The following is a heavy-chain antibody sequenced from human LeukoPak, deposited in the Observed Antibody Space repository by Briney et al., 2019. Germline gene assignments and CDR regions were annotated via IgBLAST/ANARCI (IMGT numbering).Heavy chain of an antibody. Sequence: GGSLRLSCVASGFTVSTDYMSWVRHAPGKGLEWVSVTYSGGTTYYADSVKGRFTISTDNSQNTLYLQMTSLSPEDTAVYYCARDQNYWGQGTLVTVSS. CDR2: TYSGGTT. V-gene: IGHV3-53*05. CDR1: GFTVSTDY. J-gene: IGHJ4*02. CDR3: ARDQNY.